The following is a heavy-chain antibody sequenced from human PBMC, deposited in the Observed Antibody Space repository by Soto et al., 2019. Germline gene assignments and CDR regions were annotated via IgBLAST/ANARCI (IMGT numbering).Heavy chain of an antibody. Sequence: GASVKVSCKASGGTFSSYAISWVRQAPGQGLEWMGGIIPIFGTANYAQKFQGRVTITADESTSTAYMELSSLRSEDTAVYYCARDLGKGGSYYSGGEWGQGPLVTVSS. J-gene: IGHJ4*02. CDR3: ARDLGKGGSYYSGGE. CDR1: GGTFSSYA. CDR2: IIPIFGTA. V-gene: IGHV1-69*13. D-gene: IGHD1-26*01.